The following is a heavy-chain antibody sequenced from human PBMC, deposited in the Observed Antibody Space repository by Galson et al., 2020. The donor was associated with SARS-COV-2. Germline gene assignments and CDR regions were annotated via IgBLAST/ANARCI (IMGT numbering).Heavy chain of an antibody. J-gene: IGHJ4*02. D-gene: IGHD2-8*01. Sequence: SETLSLTCTVSGGSISSGGYYWSWIRQHPGKGLEWIGYIYYSGSTYYNPSLKSRVTISVDTSKNQFSLKLSSVTAADTAVYYCARGRGHGRIDYWGQGTLVTVSS. CDR1: GGSISSGGYY. CDR2: IYYSGST. V-gene: IGHV4-31*03. CDR3: ARGRGHGRIDY.